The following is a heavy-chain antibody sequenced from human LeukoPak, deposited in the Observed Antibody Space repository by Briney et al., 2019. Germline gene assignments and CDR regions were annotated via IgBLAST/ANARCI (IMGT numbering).Heavy chain of an antibody. CDR3: ASGTYRLGDY. V-gene: IGHV3-23*01. J-gene: IGHJ4*02. D-gene: IGHD3-10*01. Sequence: GGSRRLSCAASGFSFSTYAMSWDRQAPGKGLEWVSGISGSGVDTHYADSVKGRFRISRDNSKNTLYLQLNSLRAEDTAVYYCASGTYRLGDYWGLGTLVTVSS. CDR1: GFSFSTYA. CDR2: ISGSGVDT.